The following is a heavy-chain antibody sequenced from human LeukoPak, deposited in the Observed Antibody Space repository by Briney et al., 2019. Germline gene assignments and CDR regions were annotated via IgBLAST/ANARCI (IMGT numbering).Heavy chain of an antibody. V-gene: IGHV3-15*01. J-gene: IGHJ3*02. D-gene: IGHD4/OR15-4a*01. CDR2: IKSKTDGGTR. CDR1: GFTSSNAW. Sequence: PGGSLTHSCAVSGFTSSNAWMSWVRQAPGKGLEWVGRIKSKTDGGTRDYAAPVKGRFTISRDDSKNTLYLQMNSLKTEDTAVYYCTTFDYAAFLIWGQGTMVTVSS. CDR3: TTFDYAAFLI.